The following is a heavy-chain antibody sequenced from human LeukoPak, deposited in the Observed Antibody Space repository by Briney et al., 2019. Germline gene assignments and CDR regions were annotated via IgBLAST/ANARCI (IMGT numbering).Heavy chain of an antibody. Sequence: GGSLRLSCAASGFTVSSYSMNWVPQAPGKGLEWVSSISSSSSYIYYADSVKGRFTISRDNAKNSLNLQMNSLRAEDMAVYYCASLPVIEEDEQYYYYYMDVWGKGTTVTVSS. V-gene: IGHV3-21*01. CDR3: ASLPVIEEDEQYYYYYMDV. CDR2: ISSSSSYI. D-gene: IGHD2-21*01. J-gene: IGHJ6*03. CDR1: GFTVSSYS.